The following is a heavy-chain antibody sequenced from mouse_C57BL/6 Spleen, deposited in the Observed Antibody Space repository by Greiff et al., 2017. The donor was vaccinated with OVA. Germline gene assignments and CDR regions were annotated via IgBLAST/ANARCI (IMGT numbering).Heavy chain of an antibody. Sequence: VQLQQPGAELVRPGASVKLSCKASGYTFTSYWMHWVKQRPIQGLEWIGNIDPSDSDTHYNQKFKDKATLTVDKSSSTAYMQLSSLTSEDSAVYYCARDGGGGFAYWGQGTLVTVSA. CDR2: IDPSDSDT. J-gene: IGHJ3*01. CDR1: GYTFTSYW. CDR3: ARDGGGGFAY. V-gene: IGHV1-52*01.